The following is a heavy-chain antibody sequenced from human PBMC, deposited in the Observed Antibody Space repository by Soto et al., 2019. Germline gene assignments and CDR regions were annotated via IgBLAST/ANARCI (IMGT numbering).Heavy chain of an antibody. J-gene: IGHJ3*02. D-gene: IGHD3-22*01. Sequence: GGSLRLSCAASGFTFSSYAMSWVRQAPGKGLEWVSAISGSGGSTYYADSVKGRFTISRDNSKNTLYLQMDSLRAEDTAVYYCAKVTGYYDSSGYYPLDAFDIWGQGTMVTVSS. V-gene: IGHV3-23*01. CDR1: GFTFSSYA. CDR2: ISGSGGST. CDR3: AKVTGYYDSSGYYPLDAFDI.